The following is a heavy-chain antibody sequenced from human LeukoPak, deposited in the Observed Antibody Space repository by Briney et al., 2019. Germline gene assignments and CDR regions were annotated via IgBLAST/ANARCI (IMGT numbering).Heavy chain of an antibody. CDR2: IYTSGST. Sequence: SETLSLTCTVSGGSISSYYWSWIRQPAGKGLEWIGRIYTSGSTKYNPSLKSRVTMSVDTSKNQFSLKLSSVTAADTAVYYCARMTVVPAVDYYYYMDVWGKGTTVTVSS. CDR3: ARMTVVPAVDYYYYMDV. D-gene: IGHD2-2*01. CDR1: GGSISSYY. V-gene: IGHV4-4*07. J-gene: IGHJ6*03.